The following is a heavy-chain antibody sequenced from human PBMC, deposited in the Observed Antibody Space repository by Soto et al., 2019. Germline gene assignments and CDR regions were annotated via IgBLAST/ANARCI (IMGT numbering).Heavy chain of an antibody. CDR2: ISAYNGNT. J-gene: IGHJ6*03. V-gene: IGHV1-18*01. CDR3: ARTSPDIYYYYYMDV. Sequence: GASVKVSCKASGYTFTSYGISWVRQAPGQGLEWMGWISAYNGNTNYAQKLQGRVTMTTDTSTSTAYMELRSLRSDDTAVYYCARTSPDIYYYYYMDVWGKGTTVTVS. CDR1: GYTFTSYG.